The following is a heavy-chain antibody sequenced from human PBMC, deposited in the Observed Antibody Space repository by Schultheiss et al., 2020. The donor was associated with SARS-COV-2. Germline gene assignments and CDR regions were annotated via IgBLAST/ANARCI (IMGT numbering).Heavy chain of an antibody. CDR3: AKDVATLNAVYYYYYMDV. Sequence: GGSLRLSCAASGFTFDDYAMHWVRQAPGKGLEWVSRIKSDGSRTSYADSVRGRFTISRDNSKNMLYLQMNSLRAEDTAVYYCAKDVATLNAVYYYYYMDVWGKGTTVTVSS. CDR1: GFTFDDYA. J-gene: IGHJ6*03. V-gene: IGHV3-74*01. D-gene: IGHD5-12*01. CDR2: IKSDGSRT.